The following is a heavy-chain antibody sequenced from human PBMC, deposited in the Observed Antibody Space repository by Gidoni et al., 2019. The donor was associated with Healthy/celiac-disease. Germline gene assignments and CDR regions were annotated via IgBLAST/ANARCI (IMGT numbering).Heavy chain of an antibody. CDR3: ASGFGYYDGGVY. Sequence: QVQLQESGPGLVKPSETLSLTCTVSGGSISSYYWSWIRQPPGKGLEWIGYIYYSGSTNSNPSLKSRVTISVDTSKNQFSLKLSSVTAADTAVYYCASGFGYYDGGVYWGQGTLVTVSS. CDR1: GGSISSYY. J-gene: IGHJ4*02. CDR2: IYYSGST. D-gene: IGHD3-22*01. V-gene: IGHV4-59*01.